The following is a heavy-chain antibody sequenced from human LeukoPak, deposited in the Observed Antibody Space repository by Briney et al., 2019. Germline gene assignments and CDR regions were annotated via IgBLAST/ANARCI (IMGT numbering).Heavy chain of an antibody. CDR2: IYPWESET. V-gene: IGHV5-51*01. CDR3: ATGGIYSLHFDY. CDR1: WFTFIRFW. J-gene: IGHJ4*02. Sequence: GESLLISCKGSWFTFIRFWIGWVRQMPGKGLEWMGIIYPWESETRYSPSFQGQVTISVAKSISTAFMSWSRPKDSDTAVHYCATGGIYSLHFDYWGQGSLVSVSS. D-gene: IGHD3-16*01.